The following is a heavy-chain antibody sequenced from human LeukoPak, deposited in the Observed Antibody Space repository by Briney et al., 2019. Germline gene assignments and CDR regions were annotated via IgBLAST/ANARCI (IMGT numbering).Heavy chain of an antibody. CDR2: ISSSSSAM. V-gene: IGHV3-48*02. CDR3: ARGSGNSFDY. CDR1: GFTFSSYS. D-gene: IGHD3-10*01. Sequence: PGGSLRLSCAASGFTFSSYSMSWVRQAPGKGLEWVSYISSSSSAMYYADSMKGRFTISRGNAKNSLYLQMNNLRDEDTAVYYCARGSGNSFDYWGQGALVTVSS. J-gene: IGHJ4*02.